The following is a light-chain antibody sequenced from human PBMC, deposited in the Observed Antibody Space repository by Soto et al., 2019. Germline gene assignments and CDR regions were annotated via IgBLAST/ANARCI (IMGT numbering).Light chain of an antibody. J-gene: IGKJ1*01. CDR2: GAS. V-gene: IGKV3-20*01. CDR1: QSVSSY. Sequence: EIVLTQSPGTLSLSPGERATLSCRASQSVSSYLARYQQKPGQAPSLLIYGASSRATGIPDRFSGSGSGTDFTLTISRLEPEDFAVYYCQQYGRPSRTFGQGTKVEIK. CDR3: QQYGRPSRT.